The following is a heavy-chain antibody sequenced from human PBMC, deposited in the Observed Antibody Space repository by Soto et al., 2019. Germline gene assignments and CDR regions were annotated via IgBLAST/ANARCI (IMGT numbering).Heavy chain of an antibody. CDR1: GFSFSNYA. CDR3: AKDRDIFIGYYKGGSPGY. V-gene: IGHV3-23*01. Sequence: GGSLRLSCAASGFSFSNYAMSWVRQAPGKGLEWVSGIRASGSSPFYAASVKGRFTISRDNSKNTLHREMNSLRAEDTAIYYSAKDRDIFIGYYKGGSPGYWGQGTRVTVSS. J-gene: IGHJ4*02. CDR2: IRASGSSP. D-gene: IGHD3-9*01.